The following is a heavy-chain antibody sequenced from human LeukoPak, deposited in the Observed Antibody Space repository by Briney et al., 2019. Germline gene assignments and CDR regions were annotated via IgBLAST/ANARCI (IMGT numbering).Heavy chain of an antibody. D-gene: IGHD1-26*01. V-gene: IGHV3-23*01. CDR1: GITFSSYA. CDR3: AKVGGSYYAYYFDY. Sequence: GGSLRLSCAASGITFSSYAMSWVRQAPGKGLEWVSAISGSGGSTYYADSVKGRFTISRDNSKNTLYLQMNSLRAEDTAVYYCAKVGGSYYAYYFDYWGQGTLVTVSS. CDR2: ISGSGGST. J-gene: IGHJ4*02.